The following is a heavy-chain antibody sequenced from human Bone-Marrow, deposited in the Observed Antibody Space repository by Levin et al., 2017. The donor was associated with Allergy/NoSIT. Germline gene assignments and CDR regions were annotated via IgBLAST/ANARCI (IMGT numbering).Heavy chain of an antibody. CDR3: TTASVVVTADQKDAFDI. D-gene: IGHD2-2*01. CDR2: IKSKTDGVTT. Sequence: GESLRLSCAASGFTFSNAWMSWVRQAPGKGLEWVGRIKSKTDGVTTDYAAPVKCRFTISREDSKNTMYLKMNSMKTEDTAVYYCTTASVVVTADQKDAFDIRGKGKMVTVSS. J-gene: IGHJ3*02. V-gene: IGHV3-15*01. CDR1: GFTFSNAW.